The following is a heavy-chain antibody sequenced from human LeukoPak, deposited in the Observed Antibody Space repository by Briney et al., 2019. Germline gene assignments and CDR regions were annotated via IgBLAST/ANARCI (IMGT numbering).Heavy chain of an antibody. Sequence: GASVKVSCKTSGYPFSTYEINWVRRAAGQGLEWMGWVHPNSGNTAYAPKFQGRVTMTRDTSISTAYMELSGLRSDDTAVYFCARGPRNDPWGQGTLVTVSS. V-gene: IGHV1-8*01. CDR2: VHPNSGNT. D-gene: IGHD1-14*01. CDR3: ARGPRNDP. CDR1: GYPFSTYE. J-gene: IGHJ5*02.